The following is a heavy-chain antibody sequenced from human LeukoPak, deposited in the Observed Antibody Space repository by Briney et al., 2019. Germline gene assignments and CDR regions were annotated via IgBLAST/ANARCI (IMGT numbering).Heavy chain of an antibody. CDR3: AGGNRPQRFYGSGSFDP. CDR1: GYIFSNYA. CDR2: INTNTGNP. Sequence: ASVKVSCKASGYIFSNYAVNWVRQAPGQGLEWMGWINTNTGNPTYAQGFTGRFVLSVDTSVNTAFLEITSLKSEDTAVYYCAGGNRPQRFYGSGSFDPWGQGTLVSVSS. J-gene: IGHJ5*02. V-gene: IGHV7-4-1*02. D-gene: IGHD3-10*01.